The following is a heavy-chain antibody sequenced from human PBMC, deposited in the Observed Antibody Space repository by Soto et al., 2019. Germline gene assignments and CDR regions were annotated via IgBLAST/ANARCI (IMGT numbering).Heavy chain of an antibody. CDR2: IGTAGDT. D-gene: IGHD3-3*01. J-gene: IGHJ6*02. V-gene: IGHV3-13*01. CDR3: ARAGFGVVPGRYYYYGMDV. CDR1: GFTFSIYD. Sequence: GGSLRLSCAASGFTFSIYDMHWVRQATGKGLEWVSAIGTAGDTYYPGSVKGRFTISRENAKNSLYLQMNSLRAEDTAVYYCARAGFGVVPGRYYYYGMDVWGQGTTVTVSS.